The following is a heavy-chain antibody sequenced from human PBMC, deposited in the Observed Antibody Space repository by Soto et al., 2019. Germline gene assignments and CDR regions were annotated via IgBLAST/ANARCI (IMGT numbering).Heavy chain of an antibody. CDR1: GFTFSSYA. CDR2: ISGSGGST. D-gene: IGHD2-2*02. V-gene: IGHV3-23*01. CDR3: AKLYYQLLYRPSFDY. Sequence: EVQLLESGGGLVQPEGSLRLSCAASGFTFSSYAMSWVRQAPGKGLEWVSAISGSGGSTYYADSVKGRFTISRDNSKNTLYLQMNSLRAEDTAVYYCAKLYYQLLYRPSFDYWGQGTLVTVSS. J-gene: IGHJ4*02.